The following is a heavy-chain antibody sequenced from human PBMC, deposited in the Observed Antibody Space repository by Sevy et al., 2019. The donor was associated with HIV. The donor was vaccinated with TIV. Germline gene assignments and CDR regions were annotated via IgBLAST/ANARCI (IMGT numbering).Heavy chain of an antibody. CDR1: GFTFSNAW. V-gene: IGHV3-15*01. CDR2: IKSKTDGGTT. J-gene: IGHJ3*02. Sequence: GGSLRLSCAASGFTFSNAWMSWVRQAPGKGLEWVGRIKSKTDGGTTDYAAPVKGRFTISRDDSKNTLYLQMNGLKTEDTAVYYCTTDRVDPQNAFDIWGQGTMVTVSS. D-gene: IGHD2-15*01. CDR3: TTDRVDPQNAFDI.